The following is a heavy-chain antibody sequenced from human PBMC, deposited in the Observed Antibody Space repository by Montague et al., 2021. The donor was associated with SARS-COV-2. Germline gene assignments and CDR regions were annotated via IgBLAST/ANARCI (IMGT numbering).Heavy chain of an antibody. V-gene: IGHV3-21*01. D-gene: IGHD2-2*01. Sequence: SLRLSCAASGFTFSSYTMNWVRQAPGKGLEWVSSINRSRSYIYYADSVKGRFTISRDNAKNSLYLQMNSLRAEDTAVYYCARQVRGYHNWFDPWGQGTLVTVSS. CDR1: GFTFSSYT. J-gene: IGHJ5*02. CDR3: ARQVRGYHNWFDP. CDR2: INRSRSYI.